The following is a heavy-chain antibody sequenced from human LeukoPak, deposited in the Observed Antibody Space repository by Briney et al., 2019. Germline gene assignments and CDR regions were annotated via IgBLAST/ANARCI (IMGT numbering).Heavy chain of an antibody. D-gene: IGHD1-26*01. Sequence: KSGGSLRLSCAASGFTFSSYSMNWVRQAPRKGLEWVSSISSSSSYIYYADSVKGRFTISRDNAKNSLYLQMNSLRAEDTAVYYCASGLELGVGATFGYWGQGTLVTVSS. V-gene: IGHV3-21*01. CDR2: ISSSSSYI. CDR1: GFTFSSYS. J-gene: IGHJ4*02. CDR3: ASGLELGVGATFGY.